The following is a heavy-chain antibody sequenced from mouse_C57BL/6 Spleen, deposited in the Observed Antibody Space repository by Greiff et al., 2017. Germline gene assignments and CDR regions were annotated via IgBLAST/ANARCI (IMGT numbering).Heavy chain of an antibody. J-gene: IGHJ4*01. CDR1: GFTFSSYA. Sequence: EVQLVESGGGLVKPGGSLKLSCAASGFTFSSYAMSWVRQTPEARLEWVATISDGGSYTYYPDNVKGRFTISRDNAKNNQYLQMSHLKSEDTTMDYCARDLAMDYWGQGTSVNVSS. V-gene: IGHV5-4*01. CDR3: ARDLAMDY. CDR2: ISDGGSYT.